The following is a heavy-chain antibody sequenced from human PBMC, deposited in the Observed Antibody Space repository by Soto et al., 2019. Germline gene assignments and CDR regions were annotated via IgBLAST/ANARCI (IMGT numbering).Heavy chain of an antibody. CDR2: INHSGNT. Sequence: QVQLQQWGAGLLKPSETLSLTCAVYGGSFSGFYWNWIRQPPGKGLEWIGEINHSGNTNYNPSLKSRVTISVDTSKNQISLKLYSVTDADTAVYYCARRGDTTVDYWGQGTLVTVSS. CDR1: GGSFSGFY. V-gene: IGHV4-34*01. D-gene: IGHD4-17*01. J-gene: IGHJ4*02. CDR3: ARRGDTTVDY.